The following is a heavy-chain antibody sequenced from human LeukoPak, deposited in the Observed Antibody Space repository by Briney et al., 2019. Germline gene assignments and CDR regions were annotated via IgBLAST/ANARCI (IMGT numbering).Heavy chain of an antibody. CDR3: ARLISSSARGYFDY. J-gene: IGHJ4*02. V-gene: IGHV3-23*01. CDR1: GFTFSNYA. D-gene: IGHD6-6*01. Sequence: GGSLRLSCAASGFTFSNYAMSWVCQAPGKGLEWVSAISGGGVSTYYADSVKGRFTISRDNSKNTLNLQMNSLRAEDTAVYYCARLISSSARGYFDYWGQGTLVTVSS. CDR2: ISGGGVST.